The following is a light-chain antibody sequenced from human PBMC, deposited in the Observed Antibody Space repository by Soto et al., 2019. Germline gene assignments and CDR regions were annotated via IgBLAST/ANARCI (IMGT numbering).Light chain of an antibody. CDR3: SANAGRNTHV. CDR2: EVN. Sequence: QSVLTQPASVSGSPGQSITISCTGTSSDVGGYNYVSWYQQHPGKAPKLMIYEVNKRPSGVPDRFSGSKSGNTASLTISGLQAEDEADYFCSANAGRNTHVFGTGTKLTVL. CDR1: SSDVGGYNY. V-gene: IGLV2-8*01. J-gene: IGLJ1*01.